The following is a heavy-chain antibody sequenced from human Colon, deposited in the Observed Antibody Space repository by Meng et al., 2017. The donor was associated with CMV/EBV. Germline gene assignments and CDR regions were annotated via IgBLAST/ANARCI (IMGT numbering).Heavy chain of an antibody. Sequence: QLGLVQPGAEVDMAGASVNASCKASGYSFTSYSISWVRQAPGQGLEWTGRIDTYNGNTNYAQNLQDRVTMTTDTSTSTAYMELRSLKSDDTADYYCARYGHFNGAILGLAAFDYWGQGTLVTVSS. D-gene: IGHD3-3*01. CDR2: IDTYNGNT. CDR3: ARYGHFNGAILGLAAFDY. J-gene: IGHJ4*02. CDR1: GYSFTSYS. V-gene: IGHV1-18*01.